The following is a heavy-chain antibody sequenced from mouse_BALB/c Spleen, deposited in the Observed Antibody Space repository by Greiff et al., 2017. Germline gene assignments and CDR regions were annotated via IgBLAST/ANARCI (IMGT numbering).Heavy chain of an antibody. CDR3: ARGGYYGSSYEGSMDY. V-gene: IGHV2-9*02. Sequence: QVQLKESGPGLVAPSQSLSITCTVSGFSLTSYGVHWVRQPPGKGLEWLGVIWAGGSTNYNSALMSRLSISKDNSKSQVFLKMNSLQTDDTAMYYCARGGYYGSSYEGSMDYWGQGTSVTVSS. CDR1: GFSLTSYG. CDR2: IWAGGST. D-gene: IGHD1-1*01. J-gene: IGHJ4*01.